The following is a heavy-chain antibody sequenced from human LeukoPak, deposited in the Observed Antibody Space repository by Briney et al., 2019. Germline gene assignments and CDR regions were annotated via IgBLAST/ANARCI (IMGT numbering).Heavy chain of an antibody. CDR3: ARTMYSSSWYRDY. CDR1: GGSFSGYY. J-gene: IGHJ4*02. Sequence: SETLSLTCAVYGGSFSGYYWSWIRQPPGKGLERIGEINHSGSTNYNPSLKSRVTISVDTSKNQFSLKLSSVTAADTAVYYCARTMYSSSWYRDYWGQGTLVTVSS. V-gene: IGHV4-34*01. CDR2: INHSGST. D-gene: IGHD6-13*01.